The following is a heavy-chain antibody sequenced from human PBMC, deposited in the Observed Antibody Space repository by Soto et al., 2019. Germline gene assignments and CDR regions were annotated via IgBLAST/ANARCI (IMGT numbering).Heavy chain of an antibody. CDR1: GGSISGSISY. D-gene: IGHD4-17*01. Sequence: QLQLQESGPRLVKPSETLSLTCTVSGGSISGSISYWGWIRQPPEKGLEWIGSIYSGWATSYSPSLKTRVNLSMDTSTNQCHFNLTSATAAETAVYFCAAHAPYGDIPFDLWGQGALVTVSS. V-gene: IGHV4-39*01. CDR3: AAHAPYGDIPFDL. CDR2: IYSGWAT. J-gene: IGHJ4*02.